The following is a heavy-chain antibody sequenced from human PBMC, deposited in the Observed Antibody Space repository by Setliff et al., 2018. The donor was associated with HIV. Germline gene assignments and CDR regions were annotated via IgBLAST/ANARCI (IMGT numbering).Heavy chain of an antibody. CDR2: INYSGTT. Sequence: SETLSLTCTVSGGSISNYYWSWIRQPPGKGLEWIGYINYSGTTNYNPSLKSRVTISVDTSKNQFSLRLSSVTAADTAVYYCARAVIVVVPAAYGYYYYYYMDVWGKGTTVTVSS. CDR3: ARAVIVVVPAAYGYYYYYYMDV. CDR1: GGSISNYY. V-gene: IGHV4-59*01. D-gene: IGHD2-2*01. J-gene: IGHJ6*03.